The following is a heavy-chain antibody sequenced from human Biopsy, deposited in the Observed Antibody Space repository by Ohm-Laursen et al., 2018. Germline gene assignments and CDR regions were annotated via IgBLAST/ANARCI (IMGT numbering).Heavy chain of an antibody. CDR2: IFYRGST. V-gene: IGHV4-39*01. J-gene: IGHJ5*02. D-gene: IGHD3-22*01. CDR1: GGSISNNNYY. CDR3: ARDYDTSGYYYVS. Sequence: SETLSLTWPVSGGSISNNNYYWGWIRQPPGKGLEWIGSIFYRGSTHYKPSLKSRVSISVDTSKNQFSLKLNSVTAADTAVYYCARDYDTSGYYYVSWGQGTLVTVSS.